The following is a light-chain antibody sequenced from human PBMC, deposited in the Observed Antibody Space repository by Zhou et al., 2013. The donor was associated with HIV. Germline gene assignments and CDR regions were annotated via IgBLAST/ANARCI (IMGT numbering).Light chain of an antibody. CDR2: GNS. CDR3: QSYDGSLSGWV. V-gene: IGLV1-40*01. J-gene: IGLJ3*02. CDR1: SSKNGTGYG. Sequence: QLVLTQPPSVSGAPGQRVTISCTGSSSKNGTGYGVHWYQQLPGTAPRLLIYGNSDRPSGVPDRFSGSKSGTSASLAITGLQAEDEADYYCQSYDGSLSGWVFGGGTKLTVL.